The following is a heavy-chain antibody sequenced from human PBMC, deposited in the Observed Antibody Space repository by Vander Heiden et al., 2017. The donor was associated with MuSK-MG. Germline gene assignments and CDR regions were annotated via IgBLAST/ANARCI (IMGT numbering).Heavy chain of an antibody. D-gene: IGHD6-19*01. J-gene: IGHJ6*02. V-gene: IGHV3-48*01. CDR1: GFTFSSYS. CDR2: ISSSSSTI. CDR3: ARDAVAVAGMYYYYGMDV. Sequence: EVQLVESGGGLVQPGGSVRLSCAASGFTFSSYSMNWVRQAPGKGLEWVSYISSSSSTIYYADSVKGRFTISRDNAKNSLYLQMNSLRAEDTAVYYCARDAVAVAGMYYYYGMDVWGQGTTVTVSS.